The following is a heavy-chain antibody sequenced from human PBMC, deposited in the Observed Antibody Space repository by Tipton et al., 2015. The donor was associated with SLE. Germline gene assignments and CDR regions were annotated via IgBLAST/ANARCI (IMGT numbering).Heavy chain of an antibody. V-gene: IGHV3-30*02. CDR2: IRPDGSHE. Sequence: SLRLSCAASGFSLSGYGMHWVRQAPGKGLEWLTFIRPDGSHESYGDSVKGRFTISRDTSKNTLFLQMKSLRVDDTGVYYCTKDFTNYGMDVWGQGTAVTVSS. J-gene: IGHJ6*02. CDR1: GFSLSGYG. CDR3: TKDFTNYGMDV. D-gene: IGHD3-16*01.